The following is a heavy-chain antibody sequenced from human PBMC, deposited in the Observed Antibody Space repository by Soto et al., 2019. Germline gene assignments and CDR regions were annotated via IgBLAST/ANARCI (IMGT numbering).Heavy chain of an antibody. D-gene: IGHD3-16*01. J-gene: IGHJ6*02. CDR3: ARVPLFGYGMDV. V-gene: IGHV3-53*01. CDR1: GFSVSSNY. Sequence: PGGFLRLSCAASGFSVSSNYMTWVRQAPGKGLEWVSVIYSDGNTDYADFVKGRFIISSDSSKNTLHLQMNSLRAEDTAVYYCARVPLFGYGMDVWGQGTTVTVSS. CDR2: IYSDGNT.